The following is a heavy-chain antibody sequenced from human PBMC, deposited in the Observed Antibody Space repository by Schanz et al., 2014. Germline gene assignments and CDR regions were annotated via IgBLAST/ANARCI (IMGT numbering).Heavy chain of an antibody. CDR1: GGSFSGYH. V-gene: IGHV4-34*01. D-gene: IGHD4-17*01. CDR3: ARGKNFDYGGAFFNYYYYYMDV. J-gene: IGHJ6*03. CDR2: IYHTGST. Sequence: QVQLQQWGAGLLKPSETLSLTCGVFGGSFSGYHWSWIRQPPGKGLEWIGEIYHTGSTDYNPTLKSRVAIAVDTSKNQFSMKLSSVTAADTAVYYCARGKNFDYGGAFFNYYYYYMDVWGRGTTVNVSS.